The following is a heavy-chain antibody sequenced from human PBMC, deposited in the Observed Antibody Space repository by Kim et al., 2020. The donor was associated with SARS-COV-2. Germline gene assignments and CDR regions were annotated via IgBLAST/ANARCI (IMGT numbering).Heavy chain of an antibody. D-gene: IGHD3-16*01. J-gene: IGHJ3*02. CDR2: INPSGGST. CDR1: GYTFTSYY. CDR3: ARSPAGELYSVGAFDI. Sequence: ASVKVSCKASGYTFTSYYMHWVRQAPGQGLEWMGIINPSGGSTSYAQKFQGRVTMTRDTSTSTVYMELSSLRSEDTAVYYCARSPAGELYSVGAFDIWGQGTMVTVSS. V-gene: IGHV1-46*01.